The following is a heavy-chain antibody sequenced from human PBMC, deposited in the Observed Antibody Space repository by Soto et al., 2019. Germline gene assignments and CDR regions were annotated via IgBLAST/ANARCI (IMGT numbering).Heavy chain of an antibody. J-gene: IGHJ4*02. CDR1: GGSIISGGYS. CDR2: IYHGGST. V-gene: IGHV4-30-2*01. CDR3: ARGPPLGY. Sequence: SETLPLTCAVSGGSIISGGYSWIWIRQPPGKGLECIGYIYHGGSTYYNPSLKSRVTISVDRSKNQFSLKLSSVTAADTAVYYCARGPPLGYWGQGTLVTVSS.